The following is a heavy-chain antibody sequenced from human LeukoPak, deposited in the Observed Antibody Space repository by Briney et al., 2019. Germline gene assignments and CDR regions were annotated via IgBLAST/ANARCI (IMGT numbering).Heavy chain of an antibody. CDR1: LFTVSSNY. CDR3: ARDAIAAAGPNVYYYYGMDV. Sequence: GWSVPLSCAASLFTVSSNYLSGVRPAPGKELTWVSVIYSCGSTYYAHPVNGRFTISRHSSKNTLYLQMNSLRAEDTAVYYCARDAIAAAGPNVYYYYGMDVWGQGTTVTVSS. V-gene: IGHV3-53*04. CDR2: IYSCGST. J-gene: IGHJ6*02. D-gene: IGHD6-13*01.